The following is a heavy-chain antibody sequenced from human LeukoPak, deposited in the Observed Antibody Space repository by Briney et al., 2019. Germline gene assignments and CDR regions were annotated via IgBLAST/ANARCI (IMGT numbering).Heavy chain of an antibody. CDR2: IYHSGST. CDR1: GYSISSGYF. Sequence: SETLSLTCVVSGYSISSGYFWGWIRQPPGKGLEWIGIIYHSGSTYYNPSLKSRVTISVDTSKNQFSLKLSSVTAADTAVYYCATGPNTLDYWGQGTLVTVSS. CDR3: ATGPNTLDY. V-gene: IGHV4-38-2*01. J-gene: IGHJ4*02.